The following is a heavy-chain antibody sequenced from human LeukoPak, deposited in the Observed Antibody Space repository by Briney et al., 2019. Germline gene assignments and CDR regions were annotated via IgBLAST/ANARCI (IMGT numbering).Heavy chain of an antibody. Sequence: GGSLRLSCAASGFTVSSNCMSWVRQAPGKGLEWVSVIYSGGSTYYADSVKGRFTISRDNSKNTLYLQMNSLRAEDTAVYYCARDAPLDSSGSDYWGQGTLVTVSS. J-gene: IGHJ4*02. D-gene: IGHD3-22*01. CDR2: IYSGGST. CDR1: GFTVSSNC. V-gene: IGHV3-66*01. CDR3: ARDAPLDSSGSDY.